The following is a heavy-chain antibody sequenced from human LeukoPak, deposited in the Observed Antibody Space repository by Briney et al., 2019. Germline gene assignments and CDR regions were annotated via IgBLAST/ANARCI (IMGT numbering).Heavy chain of an antibody. D-gene: IGHD7-27*01. V-gene: IGHV3-33*01. J-gene: IGHJ4*02. CDR1: GFTFSSYG. CDR2: IWYDGSNK. CDR3: SKEVAPTWTGAGGVDY. Sequence: GGSLRLSCAASGFTFSSYGMHWVRQAPGKGLEWVAVIWYDGSNKYYADSVKGRFTISRDNSKNTLYLQMNSLRAEDTAVYYCSKEVAPTWTGAGGVDYWGQGTLVTVSS.